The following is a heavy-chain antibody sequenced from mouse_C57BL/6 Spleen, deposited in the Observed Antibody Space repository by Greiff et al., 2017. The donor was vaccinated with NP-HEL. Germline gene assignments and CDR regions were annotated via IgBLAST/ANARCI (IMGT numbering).Heavy chain of an antibody. Sequence: EVKVEESGGGLVKPGGSLKLSCAASGFTFSDYGMHWVRQAPEKGLEWVAYISSGSSTIYYADTVKGRFTISRDNAKNTLFLQMTSLRSEDTAMYYCARGTTVVRGYAMDYWGQGTSVTVSS. CDR1: GFTFSDYG. CDR3: ARGTTVVRGYAMDY. CDR2: ISSGSSTI. J-gene: IGHJ4*01. D-gene: IGHD1-1*01. V-gene: IGHV5-17*01.